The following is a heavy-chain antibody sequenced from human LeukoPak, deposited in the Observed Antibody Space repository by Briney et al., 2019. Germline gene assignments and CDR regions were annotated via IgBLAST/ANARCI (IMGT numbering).Heavy chain of an antibody. CDR1: GFTFSNYG. Sequence: GTSLRLSCAASGFTFSNYGMQWVRQAPGKGLEWVAVISYEGSTSYYADSVKGRFTISRDNSKSTLILQMNGLRSEDTAVYHCVKEGFGNYYSAYFDYWGQGTLVTVSS. CDR3: VKEGFGNYYSAYFDY. CDR2: ISYEGSTS. J-gene: IGHJ4*02. D-gene: IGHD1-26*01. V-gene: IGHV3-30*18.